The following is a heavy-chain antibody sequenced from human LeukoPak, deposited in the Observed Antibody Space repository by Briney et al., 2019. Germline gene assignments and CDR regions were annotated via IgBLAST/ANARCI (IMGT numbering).Heavy chain of an antibody. CDR1: GYTLTELS. J-gene: IGHJ5*02. D-gene: IGHD3-10*01. V-gene: IGHV1-24*01. CDR2: FDPEDGDT. CDR3: ASTMVRGVIPWFDP. Sequence: ASVKVSCKVSGYTLTELSMHWVRQAPGKGLEWMGGFDPEDGDTIYAQKFQGRVTMTEDTSTDTAYMELSSLRSEDTAVYYCASTMVRGVIPWFDPWGQGTLVTVSS.